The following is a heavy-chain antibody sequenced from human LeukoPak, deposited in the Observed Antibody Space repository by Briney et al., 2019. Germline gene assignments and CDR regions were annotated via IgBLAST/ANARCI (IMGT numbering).Heavy chain of an antibody. CDR3: AKDGPSHAFDI. J-gene: IGHJ3*02. V-gene: IGHV3-30*18. Sequence: PGGSLRLSCAASGLTFSSYGMHWVRQAPGKGLEWVAVISYDGSNKYYADSVKGRFTISRDNSKNTLYLQMNSLRAEDTAVYYCAKDGPSHAFDIWGQGTMVTVSS. CDR1: GLTFSSYG. CDR2: ISYDGSNK.